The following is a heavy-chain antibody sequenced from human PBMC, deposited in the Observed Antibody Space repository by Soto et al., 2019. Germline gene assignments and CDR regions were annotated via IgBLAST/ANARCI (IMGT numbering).Heavy chain of an antibody. CDR3: AETDIVVVGAPESAFDL. D-gene: IGHD2-15*01. CDR2: IYYSWRT. CDR1: GGSISSSSYY. V-gene: IGHV4-39*01. J-gene: IGHJ3*01. Sequence: QLQLQEWGPGLVKPSETLSLTCTVSGGSISSSSYYWGWIGQPPGKGLEWIGSIYYSWRTYYNPSLKSRVTISVATSKNQFSLKLSSVTAADTAVYYWAETDIVVVGAPESAFDLWGQGTMVTVSS.